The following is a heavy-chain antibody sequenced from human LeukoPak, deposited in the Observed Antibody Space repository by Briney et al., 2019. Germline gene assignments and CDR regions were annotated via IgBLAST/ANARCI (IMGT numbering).Heavy chain of an antibody. J-gene: IGHJ5*02. CDR1: GGSISSSSYY. V-gene: IGHV4-39*01. D-gene: IGHD5-18*01. CDR2: IYYSGST. CDR3: ARHSRYSYRVTGT. Sequence: PSETLSLTCTVSGGSISSSSYYWGWIRQPRGKGLEWIGSIYYSGSTYYNPSLKSRVTISVDTSKNQFSLKLSSVTAADTAVYYCARHSRYSYRVTGTWGQGTLVTVSS.